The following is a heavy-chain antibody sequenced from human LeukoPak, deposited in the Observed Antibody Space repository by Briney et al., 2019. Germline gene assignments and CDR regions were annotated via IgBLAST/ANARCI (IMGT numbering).Heavy chain of an antibody. CDR2: ISGSGGST. J-gene: IGHJ5*02. CDR3: AKAVSPWFGELSGWFDP. D-gene: IGHD3-10*01. V-gene: IGHV3-23*01. CDR1: GFTFSSYA. Sequence: PGGSLRLSCAASGFTFSSYAMSWVRQAPGKGLEWVSAISGSGGSTYYADSVKGRFTISRDNSKSTLYLQMNSLRAEDTAVYYCAKAVSPWFGELSGWFDPWGQGTLVTVSS.